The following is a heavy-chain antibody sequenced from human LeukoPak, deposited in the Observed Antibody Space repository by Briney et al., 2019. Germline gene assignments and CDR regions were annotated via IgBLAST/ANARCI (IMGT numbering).Heavy chain of an antibody. J-gene: IGHJ6*03. CDR3: ARYAVPAAPYYYYYYMDV. V-gene: IGHV1-69*13. D-gene: IGHD2-2*01. CDR2: IVPIFGTA. Sequence: SVKVSCKASGGTFSSYAISWVRQAPGQGLEWMGGIVPIFGTANYAQKFQGRVTITADESTSTAYMELSSLRSEDTAVYYCARYAVPAAPYYYYYYMDVWGKGTTVTVSS. CDR1: GGTFSSYA.